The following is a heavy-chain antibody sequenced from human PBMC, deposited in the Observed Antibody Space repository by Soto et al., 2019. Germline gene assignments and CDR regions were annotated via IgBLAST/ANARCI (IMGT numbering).Heavy chain of an antibody. V-gene: IGHV1-3*01. CDR1: GYTLTSYA. CDR3: ARTYYDFWSGYVVSPMDV. D-gene: IGHD3-3*01. J-gene: IGHJ6*03. Sequence: ASVKLSCKDSGYTLTSYAMHWVRQAPRQRLEWMGWINAGNGNTKYSQKFQGRVTITRDTSASTAYMELSSLRSEDTAVYYCARTYYDFWSGYVVSPMDVWGKGTTVTVSS. CDR2: INAGNGNT.